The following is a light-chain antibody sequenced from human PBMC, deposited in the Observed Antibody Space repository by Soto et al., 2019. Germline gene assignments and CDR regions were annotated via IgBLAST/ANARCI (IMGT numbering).Light chain of an antibody. CDR3: QQYGGSPIT. V-gene: IGKV3-20*01. J-gene: IGKJ5*01. CDR1: QSVSSSY. CDR2: AAS. Sequence: EIVLTQSPGTLSLSPGERATLSCRTSQSVSSSYLAWYQKKPGQAPRLLIYAASSRATGIPDRFSGSGSGTDFTLTISRLEPEDFAVYYCQQYGGSPITFGLGTRLEIK.